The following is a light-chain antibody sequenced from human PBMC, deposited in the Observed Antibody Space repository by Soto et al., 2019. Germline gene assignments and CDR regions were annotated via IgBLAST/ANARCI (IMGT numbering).Light chain of an antibody. CDR3: QQADSFPYT. CDR1: QGVSSW. Sequence: DIRVTQSPSSVSASVGDRVTITCRASQGVSSWLAWYQQRPGKAPKLLIYAASDLHTGVPSRFSGSGSGTDFTLTINGLQPEDFATYYCQQADSFPYTFGQGTKLEIK. J-gene: IGKJ2*01. V-gene: IGKV1-12*01. CDR2: AAS.